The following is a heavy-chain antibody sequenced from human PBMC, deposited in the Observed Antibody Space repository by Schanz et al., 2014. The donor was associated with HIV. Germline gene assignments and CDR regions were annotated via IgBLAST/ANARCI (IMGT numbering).Heavy chain of an antibody. V-gene: IGHV4-59*01. D-gene: IGHD3-10*01. CDR2: THYRGST. CDR3: ARGQFGELFYGMDV. Sequence: QVQLQESGPGLVKPSETLSLTCTVSGGSISSSYWIWIRQPPGKGLEWIGYTHYRGSTNYNPSLKSRGSTSVDTSKNQFSLKLSSVTAADTAVYYCARGQFGELFYGMDVWGRGTTVIVSS. J-gene: IGHJ6*02. CDR1: GGSISSSY.